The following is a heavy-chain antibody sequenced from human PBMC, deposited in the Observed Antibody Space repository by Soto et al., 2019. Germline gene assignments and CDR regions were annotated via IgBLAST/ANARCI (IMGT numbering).Heavy chain of an antibody. Sequence: QVQLQESGPGLVKPSQTLSLTCSVSGGSFSSDSFIWSWVRQFPGKGLEWIGYINYSGTTYYNPSLRSRITMSVDTSKNQFSLNLSSVTAADTAVYYCARDHNWDGMDVWGQGTTVTVSS. CDR3: ARDHNWDGMDV. CDR2: INYSGTT. CDR1: GGSFSSDSFI. D-gene: IGHD3-16*01. J-gene: IGHJ6*02. V-gene: IGHV4-31*03.